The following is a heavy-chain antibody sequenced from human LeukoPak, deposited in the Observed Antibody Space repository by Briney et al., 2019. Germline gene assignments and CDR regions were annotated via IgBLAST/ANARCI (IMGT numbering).Heavy chain of an antibody. J-gene: IGHJ4*02. CDR1: GGSISSYY. D-gene: IGHD6-13*01. CDR3: ARARYSSSWACDY. Sequence: SETLSLTCTVSGGSISSYYWSWIRQPPGKGLEWIGYIYYSGSTNYNPSLKSRVTISVDTSKNQFSLKLSSVTAADTAVYYCARARYSSSWACDYWGQGTLVAVSS. V-gene: IGHV4-59*01. CDR2: IYYSGST.